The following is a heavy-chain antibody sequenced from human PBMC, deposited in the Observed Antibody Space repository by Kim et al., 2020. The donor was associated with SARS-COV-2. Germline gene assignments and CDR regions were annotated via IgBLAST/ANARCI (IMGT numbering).Heavy chain of an antibody. CDR2: IYYSGST. J-gene: IGHJ6*02. Sequence: SETLSLTCTVSGGSISGDTYYWGWIRQPPGNGLEWIGTIYYSGSTYYNPSLKSRVTISVDTSKNQFSLNLSSVTATDTTVYYCARCHRFYGMDVWGHGTT. CDR1: GGSISGDTYY. V-gene: IGHV4-39*01. CDR3: ARCHRFYGMDV.